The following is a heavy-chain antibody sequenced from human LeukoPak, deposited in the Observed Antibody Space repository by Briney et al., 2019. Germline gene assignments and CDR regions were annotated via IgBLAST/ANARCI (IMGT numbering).Heavy chain of an antibody. J-gene: IGHJ5*02. CDR3: ARGDPFSYYDFWSGYYPPINWFDP. V-gene: IGHV4-59*01. CDR1: GGSISSYY. Sequence: SETLSLTCTVFGGSISSYYWSWIRQPPGKGLEWIGYIYYSGSTNYNPSLKSRVTISVDTSKNQFSLKLSSVTAADTAVYYCARGDPFSYYDFWSGYYPPINWFDPWGQGTLVTVSP. D-gene: IGHD3-3*01. CDR2: IYYSGST.